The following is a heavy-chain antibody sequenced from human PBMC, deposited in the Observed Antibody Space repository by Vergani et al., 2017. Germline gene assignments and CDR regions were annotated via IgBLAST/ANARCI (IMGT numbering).Heavy chain of an antibody. J-gene: IGHJ4*02. Sequence: QFRLVQSGGGVVQPGRSLTLSCVDSGLYFSGFSMEWVRQAPGKGLEWVAVISHDGVKTFYAESVKGRFSISRDNSKNTLYLQLNSLTVDDTAIYYCARIGIGCSYVNGLDSWGQGVLVTVSS. CDR1: GLYFSGFS. CDR3: ARIGIGCSYVNGLDS. V-gene: IGHV3-30-3*01. CDR2: ISHDGVKT. D-gene: IGHD5-12*01.